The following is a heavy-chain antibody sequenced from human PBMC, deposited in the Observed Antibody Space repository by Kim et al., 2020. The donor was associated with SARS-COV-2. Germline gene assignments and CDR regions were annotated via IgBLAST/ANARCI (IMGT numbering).Heavy chain of an antibody. CDR1: GGSFSGYY. CDR2: INHSGST. D-gene: IGHD3-9*01. J-gene: IGHJ2*01. Sequence: SETLSLTCAVYGGSFSGYYWSWIRQPPGKGLEWIGEINHSGSTNYNPSLKSRVTISVDTSKNQFSLKLSSVTAADTAVYYCARGCYDILTGYYDWYFDLWGRGTLVTVSS. CDR3: ARGCYDILTGYYDWYFDL. V-gene: IGHV4-34*01.